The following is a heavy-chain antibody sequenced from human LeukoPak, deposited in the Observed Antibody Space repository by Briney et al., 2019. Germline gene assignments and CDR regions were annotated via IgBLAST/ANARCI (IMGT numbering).Heavy chain of an antibody. CDR1: GFSFSSYA. CDR2: ISYDGSNK. V-gene: IGHV3-30*04. J-gene: IGHJ3*02. Sequence: TGGSLRLSCSASGFSFSSYAMHWVRQAPGKGLEWVAVISYDGSNKNYAESVKGRFTISRDNSKNTLYLEMNSLRGEDTAVYYCAKDRRDGYNTDAFDIWGQGTMVTVSS. CDR3: AKDRRDGYNTDAFDI. D-gene: IGHD5-24*01.